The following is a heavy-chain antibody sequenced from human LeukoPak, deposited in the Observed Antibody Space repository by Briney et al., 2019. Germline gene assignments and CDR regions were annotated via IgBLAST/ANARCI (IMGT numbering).Heavy chain of an antibody. V-gene: IGHV3-15*01. CDR2: IKTRGDGMAT. J-gene: IGHJ5*02. CDR1: GFTVSSNY. Sequence: GGSLRLSCAASGFTVSSNYMSWVRQAPGKGLEWVGRIKTRGDGMATDYAAPVRGRFTISRDDSQNMLYLQMNSLKTEDTAIYYCARHSWFHPWGQGVLVTVSS. CDR3: ARHSWFHP.